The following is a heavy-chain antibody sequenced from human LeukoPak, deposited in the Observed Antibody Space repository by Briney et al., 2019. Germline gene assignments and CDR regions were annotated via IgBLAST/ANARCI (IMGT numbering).Heavy chain of an antibody. CDR2: IIPIFGTA. CDR3: ARAPYSSGWYGGWFDP. Sequence: ASVKVSCKASGGTFSSYAISWVRQAPGQGLEWMGGIIPIFGTANYAQKFQGRVTITADESTSTAYMELSSLRSEDTAVYYCARAPYSSGWYGGWFDPWSQGTLVTVSS. D-gene: IGHD6-19*01. CDR1: GGTFSSYA. J-gene: IGHJ5*02. V-gene: IGHV1-69*13.